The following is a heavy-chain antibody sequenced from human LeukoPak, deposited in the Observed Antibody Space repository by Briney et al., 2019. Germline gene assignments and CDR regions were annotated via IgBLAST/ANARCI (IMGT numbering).Heavy chain of an antibody. Sequence: SETLSLTCTVSGGSISSYYWSWVRQTAGKGLEWIGRVYISGTTNYNPSLKSRVTMSLDTSKNQLSLRLTSVTAADTAVYYCARDEARTGYIHYWGQGTLITVSS. CDR3: ARDEARTGYIHY. D-gene: IGHD3-9*01. CDR2: VYISGTT. V-gene: IGHV4-4*07. J-gene: IGHJ4*02. CDR1: GGSISSYY.